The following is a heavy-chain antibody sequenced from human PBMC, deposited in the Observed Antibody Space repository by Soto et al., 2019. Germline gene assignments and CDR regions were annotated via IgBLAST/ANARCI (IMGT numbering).Heavy chain of an antibody. D-gene: IGHD6-6*01. J-gene: IGHJ6*02. Sequence: ASVKVSCKPSGHIFTDYYMHWVRQAPGQGLEWMGGIIPIFGTANYAQKFQGRVTITADESTSTAYMELSSLRSEDTAVYYCARECIAARRYYYGMDVWGQGTTVTVSS. CDR3: ARECIAARRYYYGMDV. V-gene: IGHV1-69*13. CDR1: GHIFTDYY. CDR2: IIPIFGTA.